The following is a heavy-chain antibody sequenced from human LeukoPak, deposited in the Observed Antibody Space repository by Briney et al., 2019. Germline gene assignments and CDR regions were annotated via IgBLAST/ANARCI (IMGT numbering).Heavy chain of an antibody. D-gene: IGHD5-24*01. J-gene: IGHJ6*02. CDR1: GGSISSYY. CDR2: IYYSGSN. CDR3: AMTPASLDV. V-gene: IGHV4-59*08. Sequence: PSETLSLTCTVSGGSISSYYWSWIRQPPGKGLEWIGYIYYSGSNNYNPSLKNRVTISVDTSKNQFSLKPSSVTAADTAVYYCAMTPASLDVWGQGTTVTVSS.